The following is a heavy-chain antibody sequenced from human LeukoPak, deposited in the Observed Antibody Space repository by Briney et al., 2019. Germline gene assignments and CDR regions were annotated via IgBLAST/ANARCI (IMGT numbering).Heavy chain of an antibody. D-gene: IGHD2/OR15-2a*01. CDR1: GFTFRNYD. V-gene: IGHV3-13*01. Sequence: QSGGSLRLSCAASGFTFRNYDMHWVRQASGQGLEWVSVIDTAGDRNYPVSVKGRFTISRENAKSSLYLQMNNLRAGDTAVYYCARGGSLYDASYYYYLDVWGKGTRVTVSS. CDR3: ARGGSLYDASYYYYLDV. J-gene: IGHJ6*03. CDR2: IDTAGDR.